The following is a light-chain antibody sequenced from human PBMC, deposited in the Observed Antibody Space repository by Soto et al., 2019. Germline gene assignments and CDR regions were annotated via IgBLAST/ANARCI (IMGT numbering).Light chain of an antibody. CDR3: SSYTTSSTYV. V-gene: IGLV2-18*02. CDR1: SSKIGSNT. CDR2: EVS. J-gene: IGLJ1*01. Sequence: QSVLTQPPSASGTPGQRVTISCSGRSSKIGSNTVNWYQQPPGTAPKLMIFEVSNRPSGVPDRFSGSKSGNTASLTISGLQAEDEADYYCSSYTTSSTYVFGTGTKVTVL.